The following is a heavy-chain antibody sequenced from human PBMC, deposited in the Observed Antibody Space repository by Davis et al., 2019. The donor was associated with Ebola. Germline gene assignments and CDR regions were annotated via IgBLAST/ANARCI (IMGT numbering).Heavy chain of an antibody. CDR1: AITFSSYA. V-gene: IGHV3-23*01. Sequence: GESLKISCADSAITFSSYAMTWVRQAPGKGLEWVSAISGNGGGTYYADSVKGRFTISRDNSKNTVYLQMNRLRVEDTAVYYCAGGDFWSGQFDYWGQGTLVTVSS. CDR2: ISGNGGGT. CDR3: AGGDFWSGQFDY. J-gene: IGHJ4*02. D-gene: IGHD3-3*01.